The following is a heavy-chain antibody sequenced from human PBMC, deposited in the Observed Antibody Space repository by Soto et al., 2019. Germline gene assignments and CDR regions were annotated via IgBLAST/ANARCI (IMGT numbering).Heavy chain of an antibody. V-gene: IGHV3-15*07. CDR2: LKSKVDGGSI. J-gene: IGHJ4*02. CDR1: AW. Sequence: AWMNWVRQAPGKGLEGVGRLKSKVDGGSIDYAAPVRGRFTISRDDSRNRVDLQMNSLSAEDSAMYYCSADLPDWGAYAFDYWGQGTLVTVSS. CDR3: SADLPDWGAYAFDY. D-gene: IGHD3-16*01.